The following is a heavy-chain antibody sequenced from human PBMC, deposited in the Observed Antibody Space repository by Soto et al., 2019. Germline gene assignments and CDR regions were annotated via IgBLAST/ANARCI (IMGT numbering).Heavy chain of an antibody. CDR2: IDPSDSYT. J-gene: IGHJ3*02. CDR3: ASFLAGGGNFGDAFDI. D-gene: IGHD2-21*02. Sequence: EVQLVQSGAEVKKPGESLRISCKGSGYSFTSYWISWVRQMPGKGLEWMGRIDPSDSYTNYSPSFQGHVTISADKSISTAYLQWSSLKASDTAMYYCASFLAGGGNFGDAFDIWGQGTMVTVSS. CDR1: GYSFTSYW. V-gene: IGHV5-10-1*03.